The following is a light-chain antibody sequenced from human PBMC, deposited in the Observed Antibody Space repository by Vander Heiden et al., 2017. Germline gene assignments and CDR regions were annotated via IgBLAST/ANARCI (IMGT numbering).Light chain of an antibody. CDR3: QQYDNLPLT. V-gene: IGKV1-33*01. CDR1: QSISNY. J-gene: IGKJ4*01. Sequence: DILMTQSPSSLSASVGERATITCKASQSISNYLNWYQQKPGKAPKLLIYAATNSETGLPSRCSGSGGGKDFTFTISSLQPEDIATYYCQQYDNLPLTFGGGTKVEIK. CDR2: AAT.